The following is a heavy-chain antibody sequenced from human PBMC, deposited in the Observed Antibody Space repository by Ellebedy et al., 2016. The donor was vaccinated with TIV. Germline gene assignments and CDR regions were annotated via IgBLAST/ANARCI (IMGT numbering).Heavy chain of an antibody. CDR3: ARGEVVVTAIRCYFDY. J-gene: IGHJ4*02. CDR2: INHSGST. CDR1: GGSFTNYY. Sequence: MPSETLSLTCTVSGGSFTNYYFSWIRQPPGKGLEWIGEINHSGSTNYNPSLKSRVTISVDTSKNQFSLKLSSVTAADTAVYYCARGEVVVTAIRCYFDYWGQGTLVTVSS. D-gene: IGHD2-21*02. V-gene: IGHV4-34*01.